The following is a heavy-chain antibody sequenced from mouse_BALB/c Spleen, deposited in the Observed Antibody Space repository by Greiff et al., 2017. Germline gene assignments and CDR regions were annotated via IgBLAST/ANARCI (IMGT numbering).Heavy chain of an antibody. V-gene: IGHV1-69*02. CDR1: GYTFTSYW. CDR2: IYPSDSYT. CDR3: TRGNPSPWFAY. Sequence: QVQLQQPGAELVRPGASVKLSCKASGYTFTSYWINWVKQRPGQGLEWIGNIYPSDSYTNYNQKFKDKATLTVDKSSSTAYMQLSSPTSEDSAVYYCTRGNPSPWFAYWGQGTLVTVSA. J-gene: IGHJ3*01.